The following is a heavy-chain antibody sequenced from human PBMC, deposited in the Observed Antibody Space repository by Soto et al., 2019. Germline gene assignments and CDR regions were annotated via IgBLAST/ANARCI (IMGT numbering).Heavy chain of an antibody. CDR2: INPNSGGT. D-gene: IGHD3-10*01. J-gene: IGHJ4*02. CDR3: ARDEDGSGSYPFDY. Sequence: GASVKVSCKASGYTFTGYYMHWVRQAPGQGLEWMGWINPNSGGTNYAQKFQGWVTMTRDTSISTAYMELSRLRSDDTAVYYCARDEDGSGSYPFDYWGQGTLVTVSS. V-gene: IGHV1-2*04. CDR1: GYTFTGYY.